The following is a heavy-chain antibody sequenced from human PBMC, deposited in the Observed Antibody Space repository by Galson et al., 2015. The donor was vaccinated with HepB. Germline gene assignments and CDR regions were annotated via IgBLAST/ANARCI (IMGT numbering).Heavy chain of an antibody. CDR2: IWYDGSNK. Sequence: SLRLSCAASGFTFSNYNMNWVRQAPGKGLEWVAVIWYDGSNKYYADSVKGRFTISRDNSKNTLYLQMNSLRAEDTAVYYCARDTGRYSGYHSGFDYWGQGTLVTVSS. J-gene: IGHJ4*02. CDR3: ARDTGRYSGYHSGFDY. V-gene: IGHV3-33*08. CDR1: GFTFSNYN. D-gene: IGHD5-12*01.